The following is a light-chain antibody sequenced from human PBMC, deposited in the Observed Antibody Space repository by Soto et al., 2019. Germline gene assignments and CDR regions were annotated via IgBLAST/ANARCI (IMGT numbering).Light chain of an antibody. CDR3: QQSDSTPPP. CDR2: GAS. J-gene: IGKJ1*01. V-gene: IGKV3-20*01. CDR1: QSVNSNY. Sequence: EIVLTQSPGTLSLSPGDRATLSCRASQSVNSNYLAWYQRKPGQAPRLLIYGASNRATDIPYRFSASGSGTDITLSINRLEAEEFSVYYCQQSDSTPPPFGQGTKVEVK.